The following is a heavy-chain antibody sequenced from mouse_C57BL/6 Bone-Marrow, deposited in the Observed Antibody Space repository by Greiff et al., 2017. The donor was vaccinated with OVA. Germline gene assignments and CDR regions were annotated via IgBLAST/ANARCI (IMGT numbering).Heavy chain of an antibody. Sequence: DVMLVESGGGLVKPGGSLKLSCAASGFTFSDYGMHWVRQAPEKGLEWVAYISSGSSTIYYADTVKGRFTISRDNAKNTLFLQMTSLRSEDTAMYYCARPYYYGSSYDFDYGGQGTTLTVSS. J-gene: IGHJ2*01. CDR1: GFTFSDYG. CDR2: ISSGSSTI. CDR3: ARPYYYGSSYDFDY. D-gene: IGHD1-1*01. V-gene: IGHV5-17*01.